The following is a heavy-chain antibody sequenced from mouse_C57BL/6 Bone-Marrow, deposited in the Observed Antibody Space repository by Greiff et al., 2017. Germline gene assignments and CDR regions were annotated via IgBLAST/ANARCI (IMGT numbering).Heavy chain of an antibody. CDR3: ARWGYGSSPYYDMDY. CDR1: GYAFSSSW. Sequence: VQLQQSGPELVKPGASVKISCKASGYAFSSSWMNWVKQRLGKGLEWIGRIYPGDGDTNYNGKFKGKATLTADKSSRTAYMQLSSLTSEDSAVYFCARWGYGSSPYYDMDYWGQGTSVTVSS. V-gene: IGHV1-82*01. CDR2: IYPGDGDT. J-gene: IGHJ4*01. D-gene: IGHD1-1*01.